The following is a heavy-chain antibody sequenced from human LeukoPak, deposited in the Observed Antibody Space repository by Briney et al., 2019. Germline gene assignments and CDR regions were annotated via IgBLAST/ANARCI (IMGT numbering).Heavy chain of an antibody. CDR3: ARAESSGWYTGWGYYYYGMDV. J-gene: IGHJ6*02. D-gene: IGHD6-19*01. V-gene: IGHV1-24*01. CDR1: GYTLTELS. Sequence: ASVKVSCKVSGYTLTELSMHWVRQAPGKGLEWMGGFDPEDGETIYAQKFQGRVTMTEDTSTDTAYMELSSLRSEDTAVYYCARAESSGWYTGWGYYYYGMDVWGQGTTVTVSS. CDR2: FDPEDGET.